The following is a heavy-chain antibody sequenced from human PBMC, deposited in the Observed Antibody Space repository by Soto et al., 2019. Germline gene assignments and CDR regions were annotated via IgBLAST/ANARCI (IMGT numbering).Heavy chain of an antibody. Sequence: HPGGSLRLSCAASGFTFSSYWMSWVRQAPGKGLEWVANIKQDGSEKYYVDSVKGRFTISRDNAKHSLYLQMNSLRAEDTAVYYCARGYDFWSGYYIGGGYYYYYGMDVWGQGTTVTVSS. CDR3: ARGYDFWSGYYIGGGYYYYYGMDV. J-gene: IGHJ6*02. V-gene: IGHV3-7*01. D-gene: IGHD3-3*01. CDR1: GFTFSSYW. CDR2: IKQDGSEK.